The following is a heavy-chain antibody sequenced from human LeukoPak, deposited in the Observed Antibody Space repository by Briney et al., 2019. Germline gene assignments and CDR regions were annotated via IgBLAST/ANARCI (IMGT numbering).Heavy chain of an antibody. CDR1: GGSFSGYY. V-gene: IGHV4-34*01. D-gene: IGHD3-10*01. Sequence: SGTLSLTCAVYGGSFSGYYWSWIRQPPGKGLEGIGEINHSGSTNYNPSLKSRVTISVDTSKNQFSLKLSSVTAADTAVYYCARKARGITMVRGVIYYYYYMDVWGKGTTVTVSS. CDR2: INHSGST. J-gene: IGHJ6*03. CDR3: ARKARGITMVRGVIYYYYYMDV.